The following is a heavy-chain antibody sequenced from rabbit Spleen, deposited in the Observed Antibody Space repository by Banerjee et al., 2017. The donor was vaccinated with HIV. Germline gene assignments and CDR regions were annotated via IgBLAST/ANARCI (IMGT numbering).Heavy chain of an antibody. D-gene: IGHD6-1*01. CDR1: GLDFSSSYW. CDR2: IDPVFGTT. Sequence: QEQLAESGGDLVKPGASLTLTCKASGLDFSSSYWMCWVRQAPGKGLEWIGYIDPVFGTTNYANWVNGRFTISSHNAQNTLYLQLNSLTAADTATYFCARGVSAGYDEYGYVPFYFTFWGPGTLVTVS. CDR3: ARGVSAGYDEYGYVPFYFTF. J-gene: IGHJ4*01. V-gene: IGHV1S43*01.